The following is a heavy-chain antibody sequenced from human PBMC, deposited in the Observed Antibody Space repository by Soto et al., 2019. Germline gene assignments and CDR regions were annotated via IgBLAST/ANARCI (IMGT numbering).Heavy chain of an antibody. Sequence: QVQLVESGGGLVTPGGSLRLSCAASGFTFSDYYMSWVRQAPGKGLEWVSYISGSGTYTNYADSVKGRFTISRDNAKNSLFLQVNSLRAEDTAVYYCARDNRGSDWYHFEYWGQGTLVTVSS. CDR1: GFTFSDYY. D-gene: IGHD6-19*01. J-gene: IGHJ4*02. V-gene: IGHV3-11*06. CDR3: ARDNRGSDWYHFEY. CDR2: ISGSGTYT.